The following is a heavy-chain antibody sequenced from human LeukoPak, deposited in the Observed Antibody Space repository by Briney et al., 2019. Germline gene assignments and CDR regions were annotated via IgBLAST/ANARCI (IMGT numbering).Heavy chain of an antibody. CDR1: GFTFSSYS. Sequence: GGSLRLSCAASGFTFSSYSMNWVRQAPGKGLEWVSSISSSSSYIYYADSVKGRFAISRDNAKNSLYLQMNSLRAEDTAVYYCAKDPSYYYDSSEVYWFDPWGQGTLVTVSS. CDR2: ISSSSSYI. D-gene: IGHD3-22*01. CDR3: AKDPSYYYDSSEVYWFDP. J-gene: IGHJ5*02. V-gene: IGHV3-21*01.